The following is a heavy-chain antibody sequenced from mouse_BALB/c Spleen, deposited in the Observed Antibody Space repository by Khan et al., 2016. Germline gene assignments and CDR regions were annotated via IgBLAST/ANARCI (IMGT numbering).Heavy chain of an antibody. CDR2: IHYSGST. J-gene: IGHJ3*01. Sequence: EVQLQESGPDLVKPSQSLSLTCTVTGYSITSGYSWHWIRQFQGNKLEWMGYIHYSGSTNYNPYLKSRISITRDTSKNQFFLQLNSVTTEDTATYYFARDYYGWFAYWGQGTLFTLSA. D-gene: IGHD1-1*01. CDR1: GYSITSGYS. V-gene: IGHV3-1*02. CDR3: ARDYYGWFAY.